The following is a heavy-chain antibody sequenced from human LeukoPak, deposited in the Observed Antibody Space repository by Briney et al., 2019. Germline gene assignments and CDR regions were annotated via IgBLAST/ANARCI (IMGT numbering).Heavy chain of an antibody. D-gene: IGHD3-3*01. CDR1: GGSFSGYY. CDR2: INHSGST. V-gene: IGHV4-34*01. J-gene: IGHJ4*02. Sequence: SETLSLTCAVYGGSFSGYYWSWIRQPPGKGLEWIGEINHSGSTNYNPSLKSRVTISVDTSKSQFSLKLSSVTAADTAVYYCARVGYDFWSGYYLDYWGQGTLVTVSS. CDR3: ARVGYDFWSGYYLDY.